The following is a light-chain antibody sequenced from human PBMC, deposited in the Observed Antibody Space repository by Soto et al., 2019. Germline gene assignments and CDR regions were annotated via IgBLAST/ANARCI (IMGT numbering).Light chain of an antibody. Sequence: DIQMTQSPSTLSASVGDRVTITCRASQSISDWLAWYQQNPGKAPKVLIYKGSFLENGVPSRFSGSGSGTEFTLTIDSLQPDDFANYYCHQYNSYPWTFGQGTKVEIK. CDR1: QSISDW. V-gene: IGKV1-5*03. CDR2: KGS. J-gene: IGKJ1*01. CDR3: HQYNSYPWT.